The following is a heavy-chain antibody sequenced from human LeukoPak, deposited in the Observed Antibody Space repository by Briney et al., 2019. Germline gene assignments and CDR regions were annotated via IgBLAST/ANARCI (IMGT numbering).Heavy chain of an antibody. CDR2: ISSSCSTI. J-gene: IGHJ3*02. Sequence: GGSPRLSCAASGFTFSSYSMNGVRQAPGKGLEWVSYISSSCSTIYYADSVKGRFTISRDNAKNSLYLQMNSLRAEDTAVYYCAREGGYDSSGYPLAFDIWGQGTMVTVSS. V-gene: IGHV3-48*01. CDR3: AREGGYDSSGYPLAFDI. D-gene: IGHD3-22*01. CDR1: GFTFSSYS.